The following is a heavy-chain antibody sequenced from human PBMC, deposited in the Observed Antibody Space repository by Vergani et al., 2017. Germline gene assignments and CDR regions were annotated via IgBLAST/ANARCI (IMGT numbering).Heavy chain of an antibody. V-gene: IGHV3-43D*03. Sequence: EVDLVESGGGLAQPGGSLRLSCAGSGFTFNDYGMHWVRQVPGKGLQWLALISWDGDTTFYADLVKGRFTISRDNRKNSLFLQMNSLRPEDTALYYCTKGGHDCSGAGCNFSWGQGTLVTVSS. CDR3: TKGGHDCSGAGCNFS. CDR2: ISWDGDTT. CDR1: GFTFNDYG. D-gene: IGHD2-15*01. J-gene: IGHJ5*02.